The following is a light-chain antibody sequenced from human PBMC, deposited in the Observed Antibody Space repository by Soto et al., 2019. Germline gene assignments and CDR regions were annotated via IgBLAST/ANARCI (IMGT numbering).Light chain of an antibody. J-gene: IGKJ4*01. CDR3: QQYGRSPT. CDR2: DAS. Sequence: EIFLPQSPGTLSFSPGERATLNCRASQSVTNYLAWYQQKPGLAPRLLIYDASSRATGIPDRFSGSGSGTDFTLTISRLEPEDFAVYYCQQYGRSPTFGGGTKVDIK. CDR1: QSVTNY. V-gene: IGKV3D-20*01.